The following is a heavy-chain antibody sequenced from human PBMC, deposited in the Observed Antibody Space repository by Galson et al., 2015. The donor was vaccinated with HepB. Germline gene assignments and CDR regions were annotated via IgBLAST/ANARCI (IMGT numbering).Heavy chain of an antibody. CDR1: GGSFSGYY. V-gene: IGHV4-34*01. D-gene: IGHD1-7*01. Sequence: SETLSLTCAVYGGSFSGYYWSWIRQPPGKGLEWIGEINHSGSTNYNPSLKSRVTISVDTSKNQFTLKLSSVTAADTAVYYCARGPFGRHWNYGCFDYWGQGTLVTVSS. CDR3: ARGPFGRHWNYGCFDY. J-gene: IGHJ4*02. CDR2: INHSGST.